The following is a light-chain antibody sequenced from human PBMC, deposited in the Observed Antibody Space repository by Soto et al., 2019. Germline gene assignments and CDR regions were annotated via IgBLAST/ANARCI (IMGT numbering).Light chain of an antibody. J-gene: IGLJ2*01. V-gene: IGLV2-14*01. CDR3: SSYTRNTIAI. CDR1: SSDIGTYNY. Sequence: QSALTQPASVSGSPGQSITISCTGTSSDIGTYNYVSWYQQHPGKAPKLMIFEVSNRPAEVSNRFSASKSGNTASLTISGLQAEDEAYYYCSSYTRNTIAIFGGGTQLTVL. CDR2: EVS.